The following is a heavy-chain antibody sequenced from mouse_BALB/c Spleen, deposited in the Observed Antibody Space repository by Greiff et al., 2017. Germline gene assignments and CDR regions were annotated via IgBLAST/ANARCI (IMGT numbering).Heavy chain of an antibody. CDR2: IYPGDGDT. CDR3: ARGGADGYYDAMDY. CDR1: GYAFSSYW. V-gene: IGHV1-80*01. D-gene: IGHD2-3*01. Sequence: VQLVESGAELVRPGSSVKISCKASGYAFSSYWMNWVKQRPGQGLEWIGQIYPGDGDTNYNGKFKGKATLTADKSSSTAYMQLSSLTSEDSAVSFCARGGADGYYDAMDYWGQGTSVTVSS. J-gene: IGHJ4*01.